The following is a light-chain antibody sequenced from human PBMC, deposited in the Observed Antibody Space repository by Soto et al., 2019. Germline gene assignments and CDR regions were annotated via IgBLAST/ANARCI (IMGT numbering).Light chain of an antibody. Sequence: EIVLTQSPGTLSLSPGEGATLSYRASQSVTGTNLAWYQQRPGQAPRLLIYDAVRRATGIPDRFSGSGSGTDFTLTISRLEPEDFAVYYCHQYGSSLGTFGQGTKVVI. CDR1: QSVTGTN. V-gene: IGKV3-20*01. CDR2: DAV. CDR3: HQYGSSLGT. J-gene: IGKJ2*01.